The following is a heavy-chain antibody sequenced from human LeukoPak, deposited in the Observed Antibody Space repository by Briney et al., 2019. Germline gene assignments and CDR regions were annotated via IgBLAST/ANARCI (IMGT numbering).Heavy chain of an antibody. CDR3: ARGYFRSSGWYFGY. CDR2: INPNSGGT. D-gene: IGHD6-19*01. Sequence: ASVKVSFKASGYTFTGYYMHWVRQAPGQGLEWMGWINPNSGGTNYAQKFQGRVTMTRDTSISTAYMELSRLRSDDTAVYYCARGYFRSSGWYFGYWGQGTLVTVSS. V-gene: IGHV1-2*02. J-gene: IGHJ4*02. CDR1: GYTFTGYY.